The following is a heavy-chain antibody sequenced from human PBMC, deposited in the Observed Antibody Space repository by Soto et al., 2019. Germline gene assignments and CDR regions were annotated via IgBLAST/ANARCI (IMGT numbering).Heavy chain of an antibody. CDR1: GYTFTNYY. V-gene: IGHV1-46*01. J-gene: IGHJ4*02. Sequence: QVQLVQSGAEVKKPGASVTVSCTASGYTFTNYYIHWVRQAPGQGLEWMGIINPTSGSTNYAQKFQGRVTLTYDTSTTTVYMELSGLRSEDTAVLYCARDLAAGDHWGQGTLVTVSS. CDR2: INPTSGST. D-gene: IGHD6-13*01. CDR3: ARDLAAGDH.